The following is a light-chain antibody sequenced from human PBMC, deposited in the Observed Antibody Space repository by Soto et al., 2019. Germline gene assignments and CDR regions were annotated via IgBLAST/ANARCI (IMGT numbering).Light chain of an antibody. J-gene: IGLJ2*01. Sequence: QSALTQPASVAGSPGQSITISCTGTSSDFGSYNLVSWYQQHPGKAPRVMIYEGNKRPSGVSNRFSGSKSDNTASLTISGLHAEDEADYYCCSYAGSSTCVFGGGTKLTVL. CDR1: SSDFGSYNL. V-gene: IGLV2-23*01. CDR3: CSYAGSSTCV. CDR2: EGN.